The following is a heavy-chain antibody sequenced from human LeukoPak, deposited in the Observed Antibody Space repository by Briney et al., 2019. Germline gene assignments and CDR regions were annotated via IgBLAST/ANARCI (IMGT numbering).Heavy chain of an antibody. D-gene: IGHD1-26*01. Sequence: SETLSLTCTVSGGSISSYYWSWIRQPPAKGLEWIGYIYYSGSTNYNPSLKSRVTISVDTSKNQFSLKLSSVTAADTAVYYCARFSGSYSFAFDIWGQGTMVTVAS. CDR3: ARFSGSYSFAFDI. V-gene: IGHV4-59*01. CDR2: IYYSGST. J-gene: IGHJ3*02. CDR1: GGSISSYY.